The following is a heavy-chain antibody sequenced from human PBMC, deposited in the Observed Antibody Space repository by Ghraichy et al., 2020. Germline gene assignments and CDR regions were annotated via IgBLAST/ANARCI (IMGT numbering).Heavy chain of an antibody. D-gene: IGHD3-22*01. Sequence: GGSLRLSCAASGFTFSSYAMSWVRQAPGKGLEWVSGLSGSGGSTYYADSVKGRFTISRDNSKNTLYLQINSLRAEDAAVYYCAKQADSSGYYYFDYWGQGTLVTVSS. CDR3: AKQADSSGYYYFDY. V-gene: IGHV3-23*01. CDR2: LSGSGGST. CDR1: GFTFSSYA. J-gene: IGHJ4*02.